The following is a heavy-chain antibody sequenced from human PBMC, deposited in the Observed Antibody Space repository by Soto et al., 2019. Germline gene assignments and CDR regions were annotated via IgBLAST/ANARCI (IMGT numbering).Heavy chain of an antibody. CDR1: GYTFTSYA. CDR2: INAGNGNT. CDR3: ASPKVGSSGWSSMEDPFDY. D-gene: IGHD6-19*01. V-gene: IGHV1-3*01. J-gene: IGHJ4*02. Sequence: GASVKVSCKAPGYTFTSYARHWVRQAPGQRLEWMGWINAGNGNTKYSQKFQGRVTITRDTSASTAYMELSSLRSEDTAVYYCASPKVGSSGWSSMEDPFDYWGQGTLVTVSS.